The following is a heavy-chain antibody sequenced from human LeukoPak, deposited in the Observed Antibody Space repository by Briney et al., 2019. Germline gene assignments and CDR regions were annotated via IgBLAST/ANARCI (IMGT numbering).Heavy chain of an antibody. CDR3: ASAPSGMLWGEHNWFDP. D-gene: IGHD2-8*01. J-gene: IGHJ5*02. CDR1: GFTFSSYS. Sequence: PGGSLRLSCAASGFTFSSYSMNWVRHAPGKGLEWVSSISSSSSYIYYADSVKGRFTISRDNPKNSLYLQMNSLRAEDTAVYYCASAPSGMLWGEHNWFDPWGQGTLVTVSS. CDR2: ISSSSSYI. V-gene: IGHV3-21*01.